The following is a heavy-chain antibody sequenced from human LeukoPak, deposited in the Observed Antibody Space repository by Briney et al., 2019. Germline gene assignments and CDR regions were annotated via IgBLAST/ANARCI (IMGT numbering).Heavy chain of an antibody. CDR2: ISSSAATL. CDR3: ASILRSSSGYYFDY. J-gene: IGHJ4*02. Sequence: GGSLRLSCAASEFSFSSYEMNWVRQAPGKGLEWVSYISSSAATLYYADSVKGRFTISRDNAKNTLYLQMSSLRAEDTAVYYCASILRSSSGYYFDYWGQGTLVTVSS. V-gene: IGHV3-48*03. CDR1: EFSFSSYE. D-gene: IGHD3-10*01.